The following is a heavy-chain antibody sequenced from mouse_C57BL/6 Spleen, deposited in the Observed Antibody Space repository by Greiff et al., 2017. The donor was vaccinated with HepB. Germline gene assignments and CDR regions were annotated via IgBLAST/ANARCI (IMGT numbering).Heavy chain of an antibody. V-gene: IGHV1-50*01. J-gene: IGHJ1*03. CDR3: ARDYYGSSSLYWYFDV. D-gene: IGHD1-1*01. CDR2: IDPSDSYT. Sequence: QVQLQQPGAELVKPGASVKLSCKASGYTFTSYWMQWVKQRPGQGLEWIGEIDPSDSYTNYNQKFKGKATLTVDKSSSTAYMQLSSLTSEDSAVYYCARDYYGSSSLYWYFDVWGTGTTVTVSS. CDR1: GYTFTSYW.